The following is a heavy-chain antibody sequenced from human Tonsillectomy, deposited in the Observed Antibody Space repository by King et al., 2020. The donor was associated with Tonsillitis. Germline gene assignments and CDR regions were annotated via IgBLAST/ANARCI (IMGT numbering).Heavy chain of an antibody. CDR3: AREGGTTGTGFDY. J-gene: IGHJ4*02. CDR1: GFTFSSHT. Sequence: VQLVESGGGVVQPGRSLRLSCAASGFTFSSHTMHWVRQAPGKGLEGVATISYDGRNQYYADSVKGRFTISRDTTKNTLFLQMASLRSEDTAVYYSAREGGTTGTGFDYWGQGTLVTVSS. CDR2: ISYDGRNQ. V-gene: IGHV3-30*04. D-gene: IGHD1-1*01.